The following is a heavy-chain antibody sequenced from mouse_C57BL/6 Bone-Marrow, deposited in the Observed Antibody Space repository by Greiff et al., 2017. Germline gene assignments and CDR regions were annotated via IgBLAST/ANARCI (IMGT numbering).Heavy chain of an antibody. J-gene: IGHJ2*01. D-gene: IGHD1-1*01. Sequence: EVKLMESGGGLVKPGGSLKLSCAASGFTFRSYGMSWVRQTPEQRLEWVATIRDGGSYTYYPDNVKGRFTISRDNATINLYMQISHLNTEDTAMYYCARIPLITTVEAYYFDYWGQGTTLTVSS. CDR1: GFTFRSYG. V-gene: IGHV5-4*03. CDR2: IRDGGSYT. CDR3: ARIPLITTVEAYYFDY.